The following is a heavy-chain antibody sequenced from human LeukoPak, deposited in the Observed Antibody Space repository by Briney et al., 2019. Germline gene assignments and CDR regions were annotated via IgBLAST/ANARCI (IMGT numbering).Heavy chain of an antibody. CDR1: GYSISSGYY. CDR3: ARRYYDFWSGSHDAFDI. Sequence: PSETLSLTCAVSGYSISSGYYWGWIRQPPGKGLEWIGSIYHSGSTNYNPSLKSRVTISVDTSKNQFSLKLSSVTAADTAVYYCARRYYDFWSGSHDAFDIWGQGTMVTVSS. V-gene: IGHV4-38-2*01. D-gene: IGHD3-3*01. J-gene: IGHJ3*02. CDR2: IYHSGST.